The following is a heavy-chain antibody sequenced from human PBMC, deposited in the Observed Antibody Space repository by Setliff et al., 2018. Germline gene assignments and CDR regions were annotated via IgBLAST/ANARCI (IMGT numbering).Heavy chain of an antibody. CDR3: ARYVHFANHFDF. CDR2: VNPDNGDT. CDR1: GYTFSAYG. Sequence: ASVKVSCQSFGYTFSAYGVSWVRQAPGQGLEWMGWVNPDNGDTKNAQKFQGRVALTTDTSTATVFMELRSLTSDDTAVYYCARYVHFANHFDFWGQGTLVTVSS. V-gene: IGHV1-18*01. D-gene: IGHD3-10*02. J-gene: IGHJ4*02.